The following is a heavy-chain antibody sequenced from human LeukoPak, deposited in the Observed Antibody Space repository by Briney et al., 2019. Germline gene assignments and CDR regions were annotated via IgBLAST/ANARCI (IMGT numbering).Heavy chain of an antibody. CDR2: IIPMFGTA. V-gene: IGHV1-69*13. CDR3: AREYYDILTGHPPVWGFHD. D-gene: IGHD3-9*01. CDR1: GGTFSSYS. J-gene: IGHJ4*02. Sequence: RAASVTVSCKASGGTFSSYSISWVRQAPGQGREWMGGIIPMFGTANYAQKFQGRVTITADESTSTAYMELSSLRSEDTAVYYCAREYYDILTGHPPVWGFHDWGQGTLVTVSS.